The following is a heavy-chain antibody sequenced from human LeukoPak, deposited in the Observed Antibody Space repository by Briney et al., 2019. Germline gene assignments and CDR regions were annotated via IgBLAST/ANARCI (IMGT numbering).Heavy chain of an antibody. J-gene: IGHJ3*02. CDR3: ASWQDGDYFAFDI. Sequence: ASVKVSCKASGGTFSSYAISWVRQAPGQGLEWMGGIIPIFGTANYAQKFQGRVTITTDESTSTAYMELSSLRSEDTAVYYCASWQDGDYFAFDIWGQGTLVTFSS. V-gene: IGHV1-69*05. D-gene: IGHD4-17*01. CDR1: GGTFSSYA. CDR2: IIPIFGTA.